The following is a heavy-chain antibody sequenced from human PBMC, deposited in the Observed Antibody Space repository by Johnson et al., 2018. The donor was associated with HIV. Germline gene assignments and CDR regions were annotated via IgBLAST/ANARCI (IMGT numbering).Heavy chain of an antibody. CDR1: GFTVSSNY. D-gene: IGHD3-9*01. J-gene: IGHJ3*02. Sequence: VQLVESGGGLVQPGGSLRLSCAASGFTVSSNYMSWVRQAPGKGPEWVSVIYSGGSTYYADSVKGRFTISRDNSKRTLYLQMNSLRAEDTAVYYCAKGLRYFDWLGANDACDIWGKGTMVTVSS. CDR2: IYSGGST. CDR3: AKGLRYFDWLGANDACDI. V-gene: IGHV3-66*01.